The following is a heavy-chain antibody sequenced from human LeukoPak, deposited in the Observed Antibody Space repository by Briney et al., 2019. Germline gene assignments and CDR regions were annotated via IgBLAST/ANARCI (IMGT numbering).Heavy chain of an antibody. V-gene: IGHV3-21*01. Sequence: SGGSLRLSCAASGFSFRDYTMNWVRQATGKGLEWVASISSSSSYIYFANSVRGRFSISRDNAKNSLYLQMNSLRAEDTAVYYCAKDSPSRTATTEVPVDYWGQGTLVTVSS. CDR3: AKDSPSRTATTEVPVDY. CDR2: ISSSSSYI. J-gene: IGHJ4*02. CDR1: GFSFRDYT. D-gene: IGHD1/OR15-1a*01.